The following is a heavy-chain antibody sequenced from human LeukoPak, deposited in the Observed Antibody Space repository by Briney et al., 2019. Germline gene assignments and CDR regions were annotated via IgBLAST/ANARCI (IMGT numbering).Heavy chain of an antibody. D-gene: IGHD5-18*01. Sequence: GGSLRLSCAASGFTFSSYAMGWVRQAPGKGLEWVSAISGSGGSTYYAGSVKGRFTISRDNSKNTLYLQMNSLRAEDTAVYYCAKVLAPDTAMDYYYYYGMDVWGQGTTVTVSS. J-gene: IGHJ6*02. CDR3: AKVLAPDTAMDYYYYYGMDV. V-gene: IGHV3-23*01. CDR2: ISGSGGST. CDR1: GFTFSSYA.